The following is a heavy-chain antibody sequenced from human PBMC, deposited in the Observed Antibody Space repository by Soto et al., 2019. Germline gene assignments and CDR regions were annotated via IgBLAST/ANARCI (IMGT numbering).Heavy chain of an antibody. J-gene: IGHJ4*02. CDR1: GDLFNNYV. CDR3: ATSSSVAAAGYFMF. CDR2: ISPLFRTT. V-gene: IGHV1-69*01. Sequence: QGQLVQSGAEGKEPGSSGKVSCKVTGDLFNNYVFNWVRQALGQGLGWMGRISPLFRTTNYAQKFQGRVTIGADQLATIVYLEVSKLESEDTAISYCATSSSVAAAGYFMFWGQGNRVTASP. D-gene: IGHD6-13*01.